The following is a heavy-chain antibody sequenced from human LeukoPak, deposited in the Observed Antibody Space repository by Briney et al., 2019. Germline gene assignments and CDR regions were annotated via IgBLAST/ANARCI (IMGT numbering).Heavy chain of an antibody. CDR3: AGFGKEPPNY. CDR1: GFIFRNYW. V-gene: IGHV3-74*01. Sequence: GGSLRLSCAASGFIFRNYWMHWVRQAPGKGLVWVSRINRGGSSTSYADSVKGRFTISRDNSKNSLYLQMNSLRAEDTAVYYCAGFGKEPPNYWGQGTLVTVSS. CDR2: INRGGSST. J-gene: IGHJ4*02. D-gene: IGHD3-10*01.